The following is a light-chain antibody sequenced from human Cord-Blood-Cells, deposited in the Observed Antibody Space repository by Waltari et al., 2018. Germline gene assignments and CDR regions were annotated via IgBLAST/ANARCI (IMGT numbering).Light chain of an antibody. CDR3: QQENNWPPWT. V-gene: IGKV3-15*01. J-gene: IGKJ1*01. CDR1: QSVSSN. CDR2: GAS. Sequence: EIVMTQSPATLSVSPGERATLSCRASQSVSSNLAWYQQKPGQAPRLLISGASTRATSIPARFSGRGSGTEFTVTISSLKSEDFAVYYCQQENNWPPWTFGQGTKVENK.